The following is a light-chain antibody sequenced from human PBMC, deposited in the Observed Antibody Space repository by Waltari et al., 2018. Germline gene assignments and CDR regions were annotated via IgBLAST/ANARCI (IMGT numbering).Light chain of an antibody. Sequence: DIVMTQSPDSLAVSLGERATINCKSSQSVLYSSHNKNYLAWYQQKPGQPPKLLIYWASTRESGVPERFIGSGSGTDFTLTISSLQAEDVAVYYCQQYYTSPFTFGPGAKVDIK. CDR3: QQYYTSPFT. J-gene: IGKJ3*01. CDR2: WAS. CDR1: QSVLYSSHNKNY. V-gene: IGKV4-1*01.